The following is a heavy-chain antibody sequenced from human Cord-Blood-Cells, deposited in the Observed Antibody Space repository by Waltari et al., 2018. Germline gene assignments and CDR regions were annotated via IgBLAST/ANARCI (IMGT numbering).Heavy chain of an antibody. CDR3: ASRGGLRFLEWLPTPFFDY. J-gene: IGHJ4*02. CDR1: GGSFSGYY. D-gene: IGHD3-3*01. CDR2: INHSGST. Sequence: QVQLQQWGAGLLKPSETLSLTCAVYGGSFSGYYWSWIRQPPGKGLEWIGEINHSGSTNYHPPLKSRVTISVDTSKNQFSLKLSSVTAADTAVYYCASRGGLRFLEWLPTPFFDYWGQGTLVTVSS. V-gene: IGHV4-34*01.